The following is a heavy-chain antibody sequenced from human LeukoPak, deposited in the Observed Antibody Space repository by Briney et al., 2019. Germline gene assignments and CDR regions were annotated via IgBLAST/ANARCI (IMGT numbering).Heavy chain of an antibody. V-gene: IGHV3-66*01. J-gene: IGHJ4*02. Sequence: GGSLRLSCAASGFTVTSAYMSWVRQAPGKGLEWVSVIYSVGSTFYADSVKGRFTISRDISTLYLQMNSLRPEDTAVYYCARGKYSSGLWGQGTLVTVSS. CDR3: ARGKYSSGL. CDR2: IYSVGST. D-gene: IGHD6-19*01. CDR1: GFTVTSAY.